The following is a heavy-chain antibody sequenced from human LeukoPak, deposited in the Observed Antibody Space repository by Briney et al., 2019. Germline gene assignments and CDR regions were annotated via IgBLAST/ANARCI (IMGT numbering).Heavy chain of an antibody. Sequence: SGPTLVNPTQTLTLTCTFSGFSLSTSGVGVGWIRQPPGKALEWLALIYWDDDKRYSPSLKSRLTITKDTSKNQVVLTMTNMDPVDTATYYCAHRPRTQEKYYYGSGSYYNGDYFDYWGQGTLVTVSS. V-gene: IGHV2-5*02. CDR3: AHRPRTQEKYYYGSGSYYNGDYFDY. D-gene: IGHD3-10*01. J-gene: IGHJ4*02. CDR2: IYWDDDK. CDR1: GFSLSTSGVG.